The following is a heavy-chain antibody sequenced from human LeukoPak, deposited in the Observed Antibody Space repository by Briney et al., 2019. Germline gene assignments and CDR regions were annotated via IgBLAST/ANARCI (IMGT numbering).Heavy chain of an antibody. V-gene: IGHV1-8*01. Sequence: ASVKVSCKASGYTFTNYDINWVRQATGQGLEWLGWMNPDTGNTGSAKKFQGRVTMTRNTSISTAYMELSSLRSDDTAVYYCARSPNRYYDIWTGYYNIWFDPWGQGTLVTVSS. J-gene: IGHJ5*02. CDR2: MNPDTGNT. D-gene: IGHD3-9*01. CDR3: ARSPNRYYDIWTGYYNIWFDP. CDR1: GYTFTNYD.